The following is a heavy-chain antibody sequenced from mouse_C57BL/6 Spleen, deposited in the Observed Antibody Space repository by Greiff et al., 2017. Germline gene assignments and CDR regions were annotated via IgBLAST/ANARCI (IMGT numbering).Heavy chain of an antibody. CDR1: GYTFTSYW. D-gene: IGHD2-12*01. J-gene: IGHJ1*03. CDR2: IGPSDSYT. CDR3: ARRACSNDSDCYFDV. Sequence: VQLQQSGAELVKPGASVKLSCKASGYTFTSYWMQWVQQRPGQGLEWIGEIGPSDSYTNYNQKFKGKATLTVDTSSSTAYMQLSSLTSEDSAVYYCARRACSNDSDCYFDVWGTGTTVTVSS. V-gene: IGHV1-50*01.